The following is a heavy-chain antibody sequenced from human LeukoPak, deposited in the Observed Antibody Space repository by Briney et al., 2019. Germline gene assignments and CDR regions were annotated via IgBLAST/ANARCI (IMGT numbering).Heavy chain of an antibody. J-gene: IGHJ4*02. Sequence: GGSLRLSCAASGFTFSSYAMGWVRQAPGKGLEWVSYISGSGGSTYYADSVKGRFTISRDNSKNTLYLQMDSLRAEDTAVYYCAKNPYPFGIAAAGTLYFDYWGQGTLVTVSS. D-gene: IGHD6-13*01. CDR2: ISGSGGST. CDR3: AKNPYPFGIAAAGTLYFDY. V-gene: IGHV3-23*01. CDR1: GFTFSSYA.